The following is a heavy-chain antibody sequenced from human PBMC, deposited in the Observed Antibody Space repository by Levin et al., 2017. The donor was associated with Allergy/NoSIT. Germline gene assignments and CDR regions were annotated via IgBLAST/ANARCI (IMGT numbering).Heavy chain of an antibody. CDR1: GGSISSSSYY. D-gene: IGHD6-19*01. CDR3: ARRGSGWDLNFDY. CDR2: IYHSGST. J-gene: IGHJ4*02. V-gene: IGHV4-39*01. Sequence: ASETLSLTCTVSGGSISSSSYYWGWIRQPPGKGLEWIGTIYHSGSTYYNPSLQSRVTISVDTSKNQISLKLTSVTAADTAVYYCARRGSGWDLNFDYWGQGTLVTVSS.